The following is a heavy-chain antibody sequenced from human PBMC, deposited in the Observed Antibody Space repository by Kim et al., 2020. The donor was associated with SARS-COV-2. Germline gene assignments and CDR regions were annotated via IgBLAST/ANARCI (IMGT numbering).Heavy chain of an antibody. CDR1: GYTFTSYA. J-gene: IGHJ5*02. V-gene: IGHV1-3*01. Sequence: ASVKVSCKASGYTFTSYAMHWVRQAPGQRLEWMGWINAGNGNTKYSQKFQGRVTITRDTSASTAYMELSSLRSEDTAVYYCARGGLGVRGVRDWNWFDPWGQGTLVTVSS. D-gene: IGHD3-10*01. CDR3: ARGGLGVRGVRDWNWFDP. CDR2: INAGNGNT.